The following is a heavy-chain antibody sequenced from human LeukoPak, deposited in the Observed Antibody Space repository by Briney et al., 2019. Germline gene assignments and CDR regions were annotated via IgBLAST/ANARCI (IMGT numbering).Heavy chain of an antibody. D-gene: IGHD4-23*01. J-gene: IGHJ3*02. Sequence: ASVKVSCKASGYTFTSYGISWVRQAPGQGLEWMGWISAYNGNTNYAQKLQGRVTMTTDTSTSTAYMELRSLRSDDTAVYYCARANTVVTPGHIDAFDIWGQGTMVTVSS. CDR3: ARANTVVTPGHIDAFDI. CDR1: GYTFTSYG. CDR2: ISAYNGNT. V-gene: IGHV1-18*01.